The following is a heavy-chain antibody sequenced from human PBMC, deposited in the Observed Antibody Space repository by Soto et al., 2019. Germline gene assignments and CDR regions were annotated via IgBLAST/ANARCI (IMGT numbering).Heavy chain of an antibody. J-gene: IGHJ4*02. V-gene: IGHV4-34*01. D-gene: IGHD6-6*01. CDR3: ARGARPISSFDY. CDR2: INHSGST. Sequence: SETMSLTCAVDGGSFSCYDWSWIRQPPGKGLEWIGEINHSGSTNYNPSLKSRVTISVDTSKNQFSLKLSSVTAADTAVYYCARGARPISSFDYWGQGTLVTVSS. CDR1: GGSFSCYD.